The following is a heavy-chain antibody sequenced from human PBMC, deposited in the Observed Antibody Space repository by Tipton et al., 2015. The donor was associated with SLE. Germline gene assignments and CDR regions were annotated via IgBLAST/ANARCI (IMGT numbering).Heavy chain of an antibody. V-gene: IGHV4-59*12. Sequence: TLSLTCTVSGGSMSGYHWSWIRQSPGKGLEWVGHVYYTGTPYYNPSLKSRVTISVDTSKNQFSLKLSSVTAADTAVYYCIAAAGLLFDYWGQGTLVTVST. D-gene: IGHD6-13*01. CDR2: VYYTGTP. J-gene: IGHJ4*02. CDR3: IAAAGLLFDY. CDR1: GGSMSGYH.